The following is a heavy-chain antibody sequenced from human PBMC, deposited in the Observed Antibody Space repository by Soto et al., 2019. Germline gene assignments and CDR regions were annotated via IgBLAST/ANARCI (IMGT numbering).Heavy chain of an antibody. Sequence: GESLKISCKGSGYSFTSYWISWVRQMPGKGLEWMGRIDPSDSYTNYSPSFQGHVTLSADKSISTAYLQWSSLKASDTAMYYCAGSESYCSGGSCHSVRGFNYYYYGMDVWGQGTTVTVSS. D-gene: IGHD2-15*01. V-gene: IGHV5-10-1*01. CDR2: IDPSDSYT. J-gene: IGHJ6*02. CDR1: GYSFTSYW. CDR3: AGSESYCSGGSCHSVRGFNYYYYGMDV.